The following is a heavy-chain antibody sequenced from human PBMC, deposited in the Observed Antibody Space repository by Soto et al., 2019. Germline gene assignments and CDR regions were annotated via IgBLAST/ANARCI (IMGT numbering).Heavy chain of an antibody. CDR1: GGSITRGGYY. CDR3: ARRWGRSFDY. CDR2: IYYSGST. J-gene: IGHJ4*02. D-gene: IGHD2-15*01. Sequence: SETLSLTCTVSGGSITRGGYYWSWIRQPPGKGLEWIGYIYYSGSTNYNPSLKSRVTISVDTSKNQFSLKLSSVTAADTAVYYCARRWGRSFDYWGQGTLVTVSS. V-gene: IGHV4-61*08.